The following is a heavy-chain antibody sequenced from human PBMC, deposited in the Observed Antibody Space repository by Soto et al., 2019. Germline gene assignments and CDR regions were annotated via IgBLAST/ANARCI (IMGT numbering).Heavy chain of an antibody. D-gene: IGHD4-17*01. V-gene: IGHV1-46*01. CDR1: GYTFTSYY. Sequence: QVQLVQSGAEVKKPGASVKVSCKASGYTFTSYYMHWVRQAPGQGLEWMGIINPSGGSTSYAQKFQGRVTMTRDTSTSTVYMELSSLRSEDTAVYYCARDRGGSDYTSWFDPWGQGTLVTVSS. J-gene: IGHJ5*02. CDR3: ARDRGGSDYTSWFDP. CDR2: INPSGGST.